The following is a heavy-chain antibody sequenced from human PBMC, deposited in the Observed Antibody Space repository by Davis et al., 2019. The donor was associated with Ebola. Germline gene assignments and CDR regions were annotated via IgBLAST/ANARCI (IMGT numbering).Heavy chain of an antibody. J-gene: IGHJ4*02. D-gene: IGHD6-6*01. CDR3: ARGPYSSSSRLFEY. CDR1: SGSFSGYS. V-gene: IGHV4-34*01. Sequence: MPSETLSLTCAVYSGSFSGYSWTWIRQPPGKGLEWIGSIYHSGRTSYNASLKSRLTMSLDMSKNQFSLKLTSVTAADTAVYYCARGPYSSSSRLFEYWGQGMLVTVSS. CDR2: IYHSGRT.